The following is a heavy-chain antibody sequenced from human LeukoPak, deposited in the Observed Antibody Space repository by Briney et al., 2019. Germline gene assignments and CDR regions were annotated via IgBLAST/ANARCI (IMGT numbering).Heavy chain of an antibody. CDR3: ARDPDWNHSGWFDP. CDR1: GGSISSYY. D-gene: IGHD1-1*01. V-gene: IGHV4-4*07. J-gene: IGHJ5*02. Sequence: SETLSLTCTVSGGSISSYYWSWIRQPAGKGLEWIGRIYTSGSTNYNPSLKSRVTMSVDTSKNQFSLKLSSVTAADTAVYYCARDPDWNHSGWFDPWGQGTLVTVSS. CDR2: IYTSGST.